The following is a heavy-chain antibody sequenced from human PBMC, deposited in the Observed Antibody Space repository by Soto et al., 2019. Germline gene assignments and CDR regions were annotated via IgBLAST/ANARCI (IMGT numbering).Heavy chain of an antibody. Sequence: GGSLRLSCAASGFTFSSYAMHWVRQAPGKGLEWVAVISYDGSNKYYADSVKGRFTISRDNSKNTLYLQMNSLRAEDTAVYYCARAVEMYSSSWYFDYWGQGTLVTVSS. J-gene: IGHJ4*02. CDR3: ARAVEMYSSSWYFDY. CDR1: GFTFSSYA. V-gene: IGHV3-30-3*01. D-gene: IGHD6-13*01. CDR2: ISYDGSNK.